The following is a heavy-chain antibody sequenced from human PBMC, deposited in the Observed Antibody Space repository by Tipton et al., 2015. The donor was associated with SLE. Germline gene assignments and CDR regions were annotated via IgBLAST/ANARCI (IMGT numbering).Heavy chain of an antibody. V-gene: IGHV4-39*07. D-gene: IGHD1-26*01. CDR3: ARGRGIVGADY. CDR1: GGSISSSSYY. J-gene: IGHJ4*02. CDR2: INHSGST. Sequence: LRLSCTVSGGSISSSSYYWGWIRQPPGKGLEWIGEINHSGSTNYNPSLKSRVTISVDTSKNQFSLKLSSVTAADTAVYYCARGRGIVGADYWGQGTLVTVSS.